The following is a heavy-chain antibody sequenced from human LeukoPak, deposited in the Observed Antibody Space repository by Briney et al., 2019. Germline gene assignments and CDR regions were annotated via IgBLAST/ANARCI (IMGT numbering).Heavy chain of an antibody. CDR2: IYYSGST. V-gene: IGHV4-59*11. D-gene: IGHD6-6*01. J-gene: IGHJ6*03. CDR1: GGSISRHY. Sequence: SETLSLTCTVSGGSISRHYWSWIRQPPGKGLEWIGYIYYSGSTNYNPSLKSRVTISVDTSKNQFSLKLSSVTAADTAVYYCARIPTSIAARPLDYYSYYMDVWGQGTTVTVSS. CDR3: ARIPTSIAARPLDYYSYYMDV.